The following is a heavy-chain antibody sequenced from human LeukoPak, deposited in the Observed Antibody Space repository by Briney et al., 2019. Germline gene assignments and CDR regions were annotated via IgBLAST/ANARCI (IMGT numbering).Heavy chain of an antibody. CDR1: GGSISSSNYY. D-gene: IGHD3-16*01. J-gene: IGHJ6*03. Sequence: PSQTLSLTCSVSGGSISSSNYYWSWIRQPAGKGLEWIGRIYTSESTNYNPSLKSRVTISVDTSRNQFSLKLSSVTAADTAVYYCARETSQKGAHYMDVWGKGTTVTISS. CDR3: ARETSQKGAHYMDV. CDR2: IYTSEST. V-gene: IGHV4-61*02.